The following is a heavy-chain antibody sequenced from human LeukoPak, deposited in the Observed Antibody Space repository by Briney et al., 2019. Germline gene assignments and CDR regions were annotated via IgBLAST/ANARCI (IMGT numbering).Heavy chain of an antibody. CDR2: IYTSGST. CDR1: GGSISSGSYY. V-gene: IGHV4-61*02. D-gene: IGHD3-22*01. CDR3: ASAEGYYYDSSGFYY. J-gene: IGHJ4*02. Sequence: PSETLSLTCTVSGGSISSGSYYWSWIRQPAGKGLEWIGRIYTSGSTNYNPSLKSRVTISVDTSKNQFSLKLSSVTAADPAVYYCASAEGYYYDSSGFYYWGRGTLVTVSS.